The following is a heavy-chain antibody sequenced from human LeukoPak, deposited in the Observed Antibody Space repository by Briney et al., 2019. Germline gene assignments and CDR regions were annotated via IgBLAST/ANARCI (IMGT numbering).Heavy chain of an antibody. J-gene: IGHJ4*02. Sequence: GESLKISCKGSGYSFTSYWIGWVRQMPGKGLEWMGIIYPGDSDTRYSPSFQGQVTTSADKSISTAYLQWSSLKASDTAMYYCARPYYYDSSGYPSYYFDYWGQGTLVTVSS. D-gene: IGHD3-22*01. CDR2: IYPGDSDT. V-gene: IGHV5-51*01. CDR1: GYSFTSYW. CDR3: ARPYYYDSSGYPSYYFDY.